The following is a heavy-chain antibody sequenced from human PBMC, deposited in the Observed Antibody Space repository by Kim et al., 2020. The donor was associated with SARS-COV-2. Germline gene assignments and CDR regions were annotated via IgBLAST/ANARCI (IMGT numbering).Heavy chain of an antibody. CDR3: TRFETEVYYGMDV. D-gene: IGHD3-9*01. V-gene: IGHV3-49*04. J-gene: IGHJ6*02. CDR1: GFTFGDYA. Sequence: GGSLRLSCTASGFTFGDYAMSWVRQAPGKGLEWVGFIRSKAYGGTTEYAASVKGRFTISRDDSKSIAYLQMNSLKTEDTAVYYCTRFETEVYYGMDVWGQGTTVTVSS. CDR2: IRSKAYGGTT.